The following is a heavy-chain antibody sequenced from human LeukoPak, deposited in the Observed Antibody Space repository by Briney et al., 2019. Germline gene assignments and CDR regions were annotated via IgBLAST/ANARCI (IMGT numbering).Heavy chain of an antibody. Sequence: SETLSLTCALYGGSFSGYYWSWIRQPPGKGGGWVGEINHSGSSDYNTSLKSRVTVSVDTSKNQFYLKLCLVTAAVTAEYYCARYSGVGDCSSTCCNGFDDWGHPALVT. CDR2: INHSGSS. V-gene: IGHV4-34*01. CDR1: GGSFSGYY. CDR3: ARYSGVGDCSSTCCNGFDD. J-gene: IGHJ4*01. D-gene: IGHD2-2*01.